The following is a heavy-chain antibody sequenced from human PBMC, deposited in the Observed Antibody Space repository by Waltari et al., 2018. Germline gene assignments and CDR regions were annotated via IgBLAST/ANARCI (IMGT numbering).Heavy chain of an antibody. D-gene: IGHD6-13*01. J-gene: IGHJ6*02. Sequence: QVHVVESGGGVVQPGGSLSLSCAASGFTLGNYGRHWVRQAPGKGVEWVAVIQYDGSIKTYADSVKGRFTISRENSKNTLYLEMKSLRAEDTAVYYCAREYSRICFHALDGWGQGTAVTVSS. CDR1: GFTLGNYG. CDR2: IQYDGSIK. V-gene: IGHV3-33*05. CDR3: AREYSRICFHALDG.